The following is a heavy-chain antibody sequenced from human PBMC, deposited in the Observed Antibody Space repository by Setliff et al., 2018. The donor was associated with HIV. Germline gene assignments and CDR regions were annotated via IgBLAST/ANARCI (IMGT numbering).Heavy chain of an antibody. J-gene: IGHJ4*02. V-gene: IGHV4-39*01. CDR2: VYYRGRT. D-gene: IGHD3-3*01. CDR1: GGSMSSSGPGYY. CDR3: ARSQPDTIFGVVTVDC. Sequence: SETLSLTCTVSGGSMSSSGPGYYWGWVRQTPGGGLEWIGSVYYRGRTYYNPSLKSRVTISVDTSKKQLSLRLTPMAAADTAMYYCARSQPDTIFGVVTVDCWGQGKMGTVSS.